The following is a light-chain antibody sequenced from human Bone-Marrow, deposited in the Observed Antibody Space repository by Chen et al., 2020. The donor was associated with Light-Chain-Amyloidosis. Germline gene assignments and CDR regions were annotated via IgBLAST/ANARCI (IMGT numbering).Light chain of an antibody. CDR2: DDS. CDR1: NIGSTS. Sequence: SYVLTQPSSVSVAPGQTATIACGGNNIGSTSVHWYQQTPGQAPLLVVYDDSDRPSGIPERWSGSNSGKTATLTISRGEAGDEADYYWQVWDRSSDRPVFGGGTKLTVL. CDR3: QVWDRSSDRPV. V-gene: IGLV3-21*02. J-gene: IGLJ3*02.